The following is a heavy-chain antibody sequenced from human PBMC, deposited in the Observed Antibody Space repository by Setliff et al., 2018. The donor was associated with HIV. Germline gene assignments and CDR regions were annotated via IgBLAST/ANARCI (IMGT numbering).Heavy chain of an antibody. J-gene: IGHJ3*02. D-gene: IGHD3-22*01. V-gene: IGHV4-39*07. Sequence: PSETLSLTCTVSGGSMRSTTYYWGWVRQPPGNGLEWVGNVHFSGTTNYNPFLKGRVTISVDTSKNQFSLKLSSVTAADTAVYYCARYYESSGYSLEYAFDIWGQGTMVTVSS. CDR3: ARYYESSGYSLEYAFDI. CDR1: GGSMRSTTYY. CDR2: VHFSGTT.